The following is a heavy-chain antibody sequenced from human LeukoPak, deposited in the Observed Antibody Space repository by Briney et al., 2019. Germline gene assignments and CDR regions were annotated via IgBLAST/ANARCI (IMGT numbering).Heavy chain of an antibody. CDR3: ASSEGYSSGWYVDY. Sequence: ASVKVSCKASGYTFTGYYMHWVRQAPGQGLEWMGWINPNSGGTNCAQKFQGRVTMTRDTSISTAYMELSRLRSDDTAVYYCASSEGYSSGWYVDYWGQGTLVTVSS. CDR1: GYTFTGYY. J-gene: IGHJ4*02. D-gene: IGHD6-19*01. CDR2: INPNSGGT. V-gene: IGHV1-2*02.